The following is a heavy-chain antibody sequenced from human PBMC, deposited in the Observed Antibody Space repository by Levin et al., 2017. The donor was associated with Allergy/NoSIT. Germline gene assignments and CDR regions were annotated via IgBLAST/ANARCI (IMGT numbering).Heavy chain of an antibody. V-gene: IGHV1-18*04. D-gene: IGHD4-17*01. J-gene: IGHJ4*02. CDR3: ARESAPDYGDYVDY. CDR2: ISTYNGNT. CDR1: GYTFTSYS. Sequence: SVKVSCKASGYTFTSYSISWVRQAPGQGLEWMGWISTYNGNTKYAQKFQGRVTMTTDTATSTAYMELRSLRSDDTAVYYCARESAPDYGDYVDYWGQGTLVTVSS.